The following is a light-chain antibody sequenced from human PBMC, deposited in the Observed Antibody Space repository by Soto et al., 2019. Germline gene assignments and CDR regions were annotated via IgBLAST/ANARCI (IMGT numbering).Light chain of an antibody. CDR3: QQYDRTPPWT. Sequence: EIVLTQSPGTLSLSPGERATLSCRASQSVRNNYVAWYQQKPGQAPRLLVYGASNTATGIPDKFRGSGSGTDFTLTISRLEPEDIAVYYCQQYDRTPPWTFGQGTKVEI. J-gene: IGKJ1*01. CDR2: GAS. CDR1: QSVRNNY. V-gene: IGKV3-20*01.